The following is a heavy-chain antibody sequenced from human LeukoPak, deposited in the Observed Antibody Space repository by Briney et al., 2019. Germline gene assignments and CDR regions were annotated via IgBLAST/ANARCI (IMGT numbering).Heavy chain of an antibody. CDR1: GFTFSRYG. V-gene: IGHV3-30*18. CDR2: ISYDASNK. CDR3: AKSHGYSYGFDY. Sequence: GGSLRLSCAASGFTFSRYGMHWVRQTPGKGLEWVAVISYDASNKYCADSVKGRFTISRDNSKNTLYLQMNSLRAEDTAVYYCAKSHGYSYGFDYWGQGTLVTVSS. D-gene: IGHD5-18*01. J-gene: IGHJ4*02.